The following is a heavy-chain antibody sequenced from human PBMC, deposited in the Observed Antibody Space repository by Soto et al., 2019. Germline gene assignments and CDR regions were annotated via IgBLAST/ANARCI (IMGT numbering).Heavy chain of an antibody. CDR3: AKVAYCGGDCYFDAFDI. J-gene: IGHJ3*02. Sequence: PGGSLRLSCAASGFTFSSYAMSWVRQAPGKGLEWVSAISGSGGSTYYADSVKGRFTISRDNSKNTLYLQMNSLRAEDTAVYYCAKVAYCGGDCYFDAFDIWGQGTMVTVSS. CDR2: ISGSGGST. V-gene: IGHV3-23*01. D-gene: IGHD2-21*02. CDR1: GFTFSSYA.